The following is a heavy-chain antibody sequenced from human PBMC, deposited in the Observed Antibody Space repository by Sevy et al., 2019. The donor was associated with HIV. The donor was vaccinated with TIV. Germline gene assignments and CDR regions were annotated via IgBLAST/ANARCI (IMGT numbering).Heavy chain of an antibody. J-gene: IGHJ4*02. CDR3: ARDPYYYDSSGYYSSYFDY. CDR1: GYTFTSYG. D-gene: IGHD3-22*01. Sequence: ASVKVSCKASGYTFTSYGISWVRQAPGQGLEWMGWISAYNGNTNYAQMLQGRVTMTTDTSTSTAYMELRSLRSDDTAVYYCARDPYYYDSSGYYSSYFDYWGQGTLVTVSS. CDR2: ISAYNGNT. V-gene: IGHV1-18*01.